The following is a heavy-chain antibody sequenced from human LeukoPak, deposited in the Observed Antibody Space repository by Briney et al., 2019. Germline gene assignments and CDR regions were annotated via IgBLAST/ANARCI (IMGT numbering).Heavy chain of an antibody. CDR1: GGTFSSYA. J-gene: IGHJ4*02. V-gene: IGHV1-69*05. D-gene: IGHD6-13*01. CDR2: IIPIFGTA. Sequence: ASVKVSCKASGGTFSSYAISWVRQAPGQGLEWMGGIIPIFGTANYAQKFQGRVTITTDESTSTAYMELSSLRSEDTAVYYCARDRLWGSSSWYDYWGQGTLVTVSS. CDR3: ARDRLWGSSSWYDY.